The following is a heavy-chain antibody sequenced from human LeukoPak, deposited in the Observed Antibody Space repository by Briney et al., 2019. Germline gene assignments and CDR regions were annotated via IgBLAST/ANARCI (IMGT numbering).Heavy chain of an antibody. CDR3: ARAQGIAAAGTSN. CDR2: ISYDGRNK. J-gene: IGHJ4*02. Sequence: GGSLRLSCAASGFTFNNYTMHWVRQTPGKGLEWVAVISYDGRNKYYADSVKGRFTISRDNAKNSLYLQMNSLRAEDTAVYYCARAQGIAAAGTSNWGQGTLVTVSS. CDR1: GFTFNNYT. D-gene: IGHD6-13*01. V-gene: IGHV3-30-3*01.